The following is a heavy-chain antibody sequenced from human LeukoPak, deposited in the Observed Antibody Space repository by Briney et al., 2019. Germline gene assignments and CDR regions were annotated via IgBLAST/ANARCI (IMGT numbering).Heavy chain of an antibody. CDR1: GYSISSGYH. CDR3: ARGGDSSGYEGRFDP. V-gene: IGHV4-38-2*02. J-gene: IGHJ5*02. D-gene: IGHD3-22*01. Sequence: PSETLSLTCTVSGYSISSGYHWGWIRQPPGKGLEWIGSIYHSGSTYYHPSLKSRLTISLDTSKNQFSLKLSSVTAADTAVYYCARGGDSSGYEGRFDPWGQGTLVTVSS. CDR2: IYHSGST.